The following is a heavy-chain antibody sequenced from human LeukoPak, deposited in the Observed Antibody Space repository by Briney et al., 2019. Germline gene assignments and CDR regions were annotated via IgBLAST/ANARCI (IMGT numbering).Heavy chain of an antibody. CDR1: GYTFSNYW. J-gene: IGHJ4*02. Sequence: GESLKISCQASGYTFSNYWIGWVRQMPGKGLEWMGIIYPGNSKTTYSPSFQGQVTVSADRSINTAYLQWSSLKASDTAMYHCARLYPGYNYGTFDYWGQGTLVTVSS. V-gene: IGHV5-51*01. CDR2: IYPGNSKT. CDR3: ARLYPGYNYGTFDY. D-gene: IGHD5-18*01.